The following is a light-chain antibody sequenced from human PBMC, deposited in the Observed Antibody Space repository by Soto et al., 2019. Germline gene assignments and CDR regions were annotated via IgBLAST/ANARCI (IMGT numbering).Light chain of an antibody. CDR3: HYYGGSPT. CDR1: QTFVSTY. J-gene: IGKJ4*01. CDR2: DAP. Sequence: ELVLTQSPGTLSLSPGHRATLSCRASQTFVSTYLAWYQQKPGQAPRLLIYDAPNRATGIPDRFSGSGSGPDFTLTISRLEPEDFAVYYCHYYGGSPTFGGGTKVEV. V-gene: IGKV3-20*01.